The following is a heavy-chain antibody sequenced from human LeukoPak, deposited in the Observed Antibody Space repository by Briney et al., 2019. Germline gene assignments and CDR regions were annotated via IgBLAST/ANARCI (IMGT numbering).Heavy chain of an antibody. CDR3: ARDRVNSRRPGGAGYFDY. CDR2: ISYDGSNK. CDR1: GFTFSSYA. V-gene: IGHV3-30-3*01. D-gene: IGHD6-13*01. Sequence: GGSLRLSCAASGFTFSSYAMHWVRQAPGKGLEWVAVISYDGSNKYYADSVKGRFTISRDNSKNTLYLQMNSLRAEDTAVYYCARDRVNSRRPGGAGYFDYRGQGTLVTVSS. J-gene: IGHJ4*02.